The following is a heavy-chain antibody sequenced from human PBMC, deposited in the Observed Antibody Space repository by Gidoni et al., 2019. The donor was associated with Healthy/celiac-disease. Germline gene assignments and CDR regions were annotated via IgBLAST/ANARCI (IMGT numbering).Heavy chain of an antibody. CDR2: INHSGST. D-gene: IGHD3-22*01. CDR1: GGSFSGYY. CDR3: ARSGSSGSIDY. Sequence: QVQLQQWGAGLLKPSETLSLTCAVSGGSFSGYYWSWIRQPPGKGLEWIGEINHSGSTNYNPSLKSRVTISVDTSKNQFSLKLSSVTAADTAVYYCARSGSSGSIDYWGQGTLVTVSS. J-gene: IGHJ4*02. V-gene: IGHV4-34*01.